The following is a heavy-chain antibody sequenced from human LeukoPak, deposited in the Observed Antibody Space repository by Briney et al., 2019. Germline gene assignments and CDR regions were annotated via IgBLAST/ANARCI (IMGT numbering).Heavy chain of an antibody. J-gene: IGHJ5*02. Sequence: ASVKVSCKASGYTFTGYYMHWVRQAPGQGLEWMGWINPNSGGTNYAQKVQGRVTMTTDTSTNTAYMELRSLRSDDTAVYYCARHCSGGSCYSFDPWGQGTLVTVSS. D-gene: IGHD2-15*01. V-gene: IGHV1-2*02. CDR3: ARHCSGGSCYSFDP. CDR2: INPNSGGT. CDR1: GYTFTGYY.